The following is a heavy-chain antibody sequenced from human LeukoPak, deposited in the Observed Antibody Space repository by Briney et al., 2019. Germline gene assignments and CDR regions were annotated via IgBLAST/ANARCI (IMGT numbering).Heavy chain of an antibody. Sequence: PGGSLRLSCAASGFTFSNFAMHWVRQAPGKGLEWVAMMSYDGSNKYTDSVKGRFTSSRDNSKNMVDLYMSNLKIEDTAVYYCARDSWGFDFWGQGTLVTVSS. CDR3: ARDSWGFDF. CDR2: MSYDGSNK. CDR1: GFTFSNFA. V-gene: IGHV3-30*04. J-gene: IGHJ4*02. D-gene: IGHD7-27*01.